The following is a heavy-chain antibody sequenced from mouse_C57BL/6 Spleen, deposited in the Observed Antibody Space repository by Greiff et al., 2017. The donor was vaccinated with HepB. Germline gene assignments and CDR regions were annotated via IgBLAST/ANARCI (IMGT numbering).Heavy chain of an antibody. J-gene: IGHJ2*01. V-gene: IGHV1-4*01. Sequence: VKLQESGAELARPGASVKMSCKASGYTFTSYTMHWVKQRPGQGLEWIGYINPSSGYTKYNQKFKDKATLTADKSSSTAYMQLSSLTSEDSAVYYCARSRTDYFDYWGQGTTLTVSS. D-gene: IGHD3-3*01. CDR1: GYTFTSYT. CDR3: ARSRTDYFDY. CDR2: INPSSGYT.